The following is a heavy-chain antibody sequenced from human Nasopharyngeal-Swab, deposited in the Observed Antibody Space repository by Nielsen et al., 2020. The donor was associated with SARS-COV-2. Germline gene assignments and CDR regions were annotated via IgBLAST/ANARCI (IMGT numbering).Heavy chain of an antibody. CDR2: IYSSGST. D-gene: IGHD3-9*01. CDR3: ARGLIDILTGYYHDY. Sequence: SETLSLTCTVSGGSISSYYWSWIRQLPGKGLEWIGYIYSSGSTNYNPSLKSRVTISVDTSKNQFSLKLSSVTAADTAVYYCARGLIDILTGYYHDYWGQGTLVTVSS. J-gene: IGHJ4*02. V-gene: IGHV4-59*13. CDR1: GGSISSYY.